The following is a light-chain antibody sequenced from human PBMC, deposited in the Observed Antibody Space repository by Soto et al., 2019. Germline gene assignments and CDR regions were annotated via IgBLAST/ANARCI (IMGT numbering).Light chain of an antibody. Sequence: QSALTQPPSASGSPGQSVTISCTGTSSDVGGHNYVSWYQQHPGKAPELIIYDVNKRPSGVPDRFSGSKSGNTASLTVSGLQAEDEADYYCNSYAGTKNLVFGGGTKLTVL. CDR1: SSDVGGHNY. CDR2: DVN. J-gene: IGLJ2*01. CDR3: NSYAGTKNLV. V-gene: IGLV2-8*01.